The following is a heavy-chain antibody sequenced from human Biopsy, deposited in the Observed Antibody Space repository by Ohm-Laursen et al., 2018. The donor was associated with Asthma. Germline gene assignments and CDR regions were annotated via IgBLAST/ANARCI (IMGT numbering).Heavy chain of an antibody. CDR3: GRDYPLVD. J-gene: IGHJ4*02. CDR1: GFSVSRNY. CDR2: IYSGGST. Sequence: SLRLSCAASGFSVSRNYMSWVRQAPGKGLEWVSVIYSGGSTYYADSVKGRFTISRDNSKITLDLQMNSLRAEDTAVYYCGRDYPLVDWGQGTLVTVSS. D-gene: IGHD2-15*01. V-gene: IGHV3-53*01.